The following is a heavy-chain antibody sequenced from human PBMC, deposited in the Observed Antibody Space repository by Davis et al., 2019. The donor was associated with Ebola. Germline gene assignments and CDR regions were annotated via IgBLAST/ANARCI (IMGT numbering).Heavy chain of an antibody. D-gene: IGHD6-13*01. CDR2: ISYDGSNK. CDR3: ARDEEEAEDY. CDR1: GFTFSSYA. V-gene: IGHV3-30-3*01. J-gene: IGHJ4*02. Sequence: GESLKISCAASGFTFSSYAMHWVRQAPGKGLEWVAVISYDGSNKYYADSVKGRFTISRDNSKNTLYLQMNSLRAEDTAVYYCARDEEEAEDYWGQGTLVTVSS.